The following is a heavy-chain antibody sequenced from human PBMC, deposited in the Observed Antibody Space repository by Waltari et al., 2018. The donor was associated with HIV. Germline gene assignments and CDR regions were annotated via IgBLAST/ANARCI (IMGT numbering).Heavy chain of an antibody. CDR1: GASVFSHSAP. D-gene: IGHD6-6*01. Sequence: QVQLQQSGPGLVKPSQTLPLTCAISGASVFSHSAPWNSIRQSPSRGLEWLGRTYYRSKWYNDYAVSVKSRITINPDTSKNQFSLQLNSVTPEDTAVYYCAREALGQLAFYDYWGQGTLVTVSS. CDR3: AREALGQLAFYDY. J-gene: IGHJ4*02. V-gene: IGHV6-1*01. CDR2: TYYRSKWYN.